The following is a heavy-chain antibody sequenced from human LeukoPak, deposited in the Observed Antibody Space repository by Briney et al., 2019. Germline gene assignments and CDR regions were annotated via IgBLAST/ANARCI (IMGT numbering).Heavy chain of an antibody. CDR2: ISSSSSYI. J-gene: IGHJ4*02. CDR1: GFTFSTYS. Sequence: PGGSLRLSCAASGFTFSTYSMNWVRQAPGKGLEWVSSISSSSSYIYYADSVKGRFTISRDNAKNSLYLQMNSLRAEDTAVYYCATPHDRLSGLMLDYWGQGTLVTVSS. CDR3: ATPHDRLSGLMLDY. V-gene: IGHV3-21*01. D-gene: IGHD1-26*01.